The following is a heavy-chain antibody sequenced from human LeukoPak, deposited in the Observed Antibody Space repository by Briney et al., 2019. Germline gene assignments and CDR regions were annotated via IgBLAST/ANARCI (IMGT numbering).Heavy chain of an antibody. D-gene: IGHD6-19*01. CDR1: GYTFTSYY. CDR3: AILGYSSGRGFNY. J-gene: IGHJ4*02. CDR2: INPNSGGT. Sequence: ASVKVSCKASGYTFTSYYMHWVRQAPGQGLEWMGWINPNSGGTNYAQKFQGRVTMTRDTSISTAYMELSRLRSDDTAVYYCAILGYSSGRGFNYWGQGTLVTVSS. V-gene: IGHV1-2*02.